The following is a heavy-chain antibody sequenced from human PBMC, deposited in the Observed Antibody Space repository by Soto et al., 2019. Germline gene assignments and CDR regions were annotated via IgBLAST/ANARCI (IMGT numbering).Heavy chain of an antibody. J-gene: IGHJ6*03. Sequence: SETLSLTCTVSGGSISSYYWSWIRQPPGKGLEWIGYIYYSGGTNYNPSLKSRVTISVDTSKNQFSLKLSTVTAADTAVYYCVRLYIVVVPAAVHERNYYYYYYMDVWGKGTTVTVSS. D-gene: IGHD2-2*01. CDR3: VRLYIVVVPAAVHERNYYYYYYMDV. V-gene: IGHV4-59*01. CDR2: IYYSGGT. CDR1: GGSISSYY.